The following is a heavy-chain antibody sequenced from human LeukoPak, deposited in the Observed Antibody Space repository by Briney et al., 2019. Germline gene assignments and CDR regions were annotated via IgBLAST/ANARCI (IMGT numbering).Heavy chain of an antibody. J-gene: IGHJ4*02. D-gene: IGHD3-9*01. CDR3: ARGPYDILTGHNKDYFDY. V-gene: IGHV4-34*01. CDR1: GGSFSGYY. CDR2: INHSGST. Sequence: PSETVSLTCAGYGGSFSGYYWSWIRQPPGKGLEWIGEINHSGSTNYNPSLKSRVTISVDTSKNQFFLKLSSVTAADTAVYYCARGPYDILTGHNKDYFDYWGQGTLVTVSS.